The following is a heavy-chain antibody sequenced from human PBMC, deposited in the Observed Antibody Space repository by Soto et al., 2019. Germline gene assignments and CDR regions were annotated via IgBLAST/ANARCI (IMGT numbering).Heavy chain of an antibody. V-gene: IGHV1-2*02. D-gene: IGHD6-25*01. J-gene: IGHJ4*02. CDR2: INPNSGGT. CDR3: ARAIRYSSGWYFDY. Sequence: SVKASFKSPVYTLTSYYIHLVRQAPGQGLEWMGWINPNSGGTNYAQKFQGRVTMPSDTSIRTAYMELGRLRSDDTAVYYCARAIRYSSGWYFDYWGQGTLVTVSS. CDR1: VYTLTSYY.